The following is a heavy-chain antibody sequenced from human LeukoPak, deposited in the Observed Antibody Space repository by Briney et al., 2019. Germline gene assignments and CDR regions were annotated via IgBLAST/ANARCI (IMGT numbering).Heavy chain of an antibody. CDR1: GFTFSSYG. CDR2: ISYDGSNK. V-gene: IGHV3-30*18. J-gene: IGHJ6*02. Sequence: GRSLRLSCAASGFTFSSYGMHWVRQAPGKGLEWVAVISYDGSNKYYADSVKGRFTISRDNSKNTLYLQMNSLRAEDTAVYYCAKDLREMLNYYYYGMDVWGQGTTVTVSS. D-gene: IGHD2-8*01. CDR3: AKDLREMLNYYYYGMDV.